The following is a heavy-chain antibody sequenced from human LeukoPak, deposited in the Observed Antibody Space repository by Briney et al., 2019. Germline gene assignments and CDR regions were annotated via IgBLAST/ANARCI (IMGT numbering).Heavy chain of an antibody. D-gene: IGHD6-13*01. CDR2: ISSNGGST. V-gene: IGHV3-64D*06. Sequence: GGSLRLSCSASGSTFSSYAMHGVRQAPGKGLEYVSAISSNGGSTYYADSVKGRFTISRDNSKNTLYLQMSSLRAEDTAVYYCMKRALPSIAAAGHFDYWGQGTLVTVSS. J-gene: IGHJ4*02. CDR1: GSTFSSYA. CDR3: MKRALPSIAAAGHFDY.